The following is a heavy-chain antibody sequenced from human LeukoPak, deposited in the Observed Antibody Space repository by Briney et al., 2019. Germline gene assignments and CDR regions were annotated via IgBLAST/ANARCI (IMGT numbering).Heavy chain of an antibody. CDR2: INPNSGGT. CDR1: GGTFSSYA. V-gene: IGHV1-2*02. D-gene: IGHD3-22*01. J-gene: IGHJ6*03. CDR3: ARDLPHYDSSGYFPPGYYYYYMDV. Sequence: VASVKVSCKASGGTFSSYAISWVRQAPGQGLEWMGWINPNSGGTNYAQKFQGRVTMTRDTSISTAYMELSRLRSDDTAVYYCARDLPHYDSSGYFPPGYYYYYMDVWGKGTTVTVSS.